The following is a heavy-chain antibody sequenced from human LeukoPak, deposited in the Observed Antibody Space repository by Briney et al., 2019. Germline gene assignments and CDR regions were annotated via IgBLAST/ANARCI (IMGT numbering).Heavy chain of an antibody. CDR1: GFSFSSYG. CDR2: IRYDGHNK. V-gene: IGHV3-30*02. J-gene: IGHJ4*02. D-gene: IGHD2-2*01. CDR3: AKDIAPIVVSLGGGGFDY. Sequence: GGSLTLSCAASGFSFSSYGMHWVRQAPGKGLEWVAFIRYDGHNKYSADSVKGRLTISRDNLKNTLSLQMNSLRLEDTAVYYCAKDIAPIVVSLGGGGFDYWGQGTLVTVSS.